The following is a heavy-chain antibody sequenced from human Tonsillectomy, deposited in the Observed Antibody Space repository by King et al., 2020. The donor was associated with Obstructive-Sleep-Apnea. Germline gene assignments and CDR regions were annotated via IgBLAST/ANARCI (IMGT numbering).Heavy chain of an antibody. CDR1: GYTFTSYD. D-gene: IGHD3-10*01. CDR3: ARGRADYGSGTYYFDY. Sequence: QLVQSGAEVKKPGASVKVSCKASGYTFTSYDINWVRQATGQGLDGMGWMNPNSGNTGYAQKFQGRGTITRNTSISTAYMELSSLRSEDTAVYYCARGRADYGSGTYYFDYWGQGTLVTVSS. V-gene: IGHV1-8*01. J-gene: IGHJ4*02. CDR2: MNPNSGNT.